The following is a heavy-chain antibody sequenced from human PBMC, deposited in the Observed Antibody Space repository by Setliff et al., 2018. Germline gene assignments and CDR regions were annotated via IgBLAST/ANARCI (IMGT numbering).Heavy chain of an antibody. CDR3: ARDRGGKFGSSGWSYFDY. Sequence: GGSLRLSCAASGFTFSSYAMSWVRQAPGKGLEWVSAISGSGGSTYYADSVKGRFTISRDNSKNTLYLQMNSLRAEDTAVYYCARDRGGKFGSSGWSYFDYWGQGTLVTVSS. J-gene: IGHJ4*02. D-gene: IGHD6-19*01. CDR2: ISGSGGST. CDR1: GFTFSSYA. V-gene: IGHV3-23*01.